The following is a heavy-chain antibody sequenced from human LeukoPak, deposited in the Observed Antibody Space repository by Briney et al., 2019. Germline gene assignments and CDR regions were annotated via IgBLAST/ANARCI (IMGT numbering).Heavy chain of an antibody. CDR3: ARGAYSSGSYYFDY. Sequence: PSETLSLTCTVSGGSISSYYWSWIRQPAGKGLEWIGRIYTSGSTNYNPSLKSRVTMSVDTSKNQFSLKLSSVTAADTAVYYCARGAYSSGSYYFDYWGQGTLVTVSS. J-gene: IGHJ4*02. CDR1: GGSISSYY. CDR2: IYTSGST. V-gene: IGHV4-4*07. D-gene: IGHD6-19*01.